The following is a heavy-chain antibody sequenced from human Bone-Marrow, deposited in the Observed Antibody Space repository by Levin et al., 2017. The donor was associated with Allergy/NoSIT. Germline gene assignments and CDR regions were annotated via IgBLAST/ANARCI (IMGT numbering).Heavy chain of an antibody. CDR3: AKGPVMAMSKGFIDD. V-gene: IGHV3-9*01. CDR1: GFRFDDSA. Sequence: AGGSLRLSCAASGFRFDDSAMHWVRQAPGKGLEWVSGISWNSSSIYYADSVKGRFTISRDNAKNSLFLQMNSLRAEDTALYYCAKGPVMAMSKGFIDDWGQGTLFTVSS. J-gene: IGHJ4*02. CDR2: ISWNSSSI. D-gene: IGHD2-21*01.